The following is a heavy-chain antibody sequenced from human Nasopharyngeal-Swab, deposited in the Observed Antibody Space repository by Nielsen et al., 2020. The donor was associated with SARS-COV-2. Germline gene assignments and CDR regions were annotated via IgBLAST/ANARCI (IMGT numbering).Heavy chain of an antibody. J-gene: IGHJ6*02. V-gene: IGHV3-23*01. Sequence: GESLKISCAASGFTFSSYAMSWVRQAPGKGLEWVSAISGSGGSTYYADSVKGRFTISRDNSKNTLYLQMNSLRAEDTAVYYCAKAPAAYYDILIGHYYYGMDVWGQGTTVTVSS. D-gene: IGHD3-9*01. CDR2: ISGSGGST. CDR1: GFTFSSYA. CDR3: AKAPAAYYDILIGHYYYGMDV.